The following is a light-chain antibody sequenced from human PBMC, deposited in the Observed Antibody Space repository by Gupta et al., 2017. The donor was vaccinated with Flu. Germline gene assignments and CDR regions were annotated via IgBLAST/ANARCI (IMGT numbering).Light chain of an antibody. V-gene: IGKV2-24*01. Sequence: DVVMAQTPPASAATLGQQAPISCRSSQSLVHRDGNTYLSWFHQRPGQPPRLLIYKISNRFSGVPDRFSGSGAGTDFTLTISRVEAEDVAIYYCMQATHPPYTFGQGTKLEIK. CDR2: KIS. CDR3: MQATHPPYT. J-gene: IGKJ2*01. CDR1: QSLVHRDGNTY.